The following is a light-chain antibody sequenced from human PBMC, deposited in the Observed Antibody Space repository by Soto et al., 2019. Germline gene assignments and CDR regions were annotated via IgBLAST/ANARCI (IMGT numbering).Light chain of an antibody. CDR1: QSISSY. J-gene: IGKJ4*01. CDR3: QQSYSTPLT. Sequence: DIQMTQSPSSLSASVGDRVTITCRASQSISSYLKWYQQKPGKAPKLLIYASSSLQSGVPSRFGGSGSGTDFTLTISGLQPEDFAIYYCQQSYSTPLTFGGGTKVEIK. CDR2: ASS. V-gene: IGKV1-39*01.